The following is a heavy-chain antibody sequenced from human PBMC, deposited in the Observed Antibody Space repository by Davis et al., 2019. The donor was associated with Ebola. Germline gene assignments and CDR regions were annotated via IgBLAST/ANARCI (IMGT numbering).Heavy chain of an antibody. J-gene: IGHJ6*02. CDR3: ARSGYCPAGSCHYYYYGMDV. CDR1: GGTFSSYA. V-gene: IGHV1-69*13. CDR2: IIPIFGTA. Sequence: SVKVSCKASGGTFSSYAISWVRQAPGQGLEWMGGIIPIFGTANYAQKFQGRVTITADESTSTAYMELSSLRSEDTAVYYCARSGYCPAGSCHYYYYGMDVWGQGTTVTVSS. D-gene: IGHD2-15*01.